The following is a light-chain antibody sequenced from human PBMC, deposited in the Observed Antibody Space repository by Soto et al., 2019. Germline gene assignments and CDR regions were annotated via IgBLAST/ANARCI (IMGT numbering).Light chain of an antibody. V-gene: IGKV3-20*01. CDR1: QSVSSSY. Sequence: EIVLTQSPGTLSLSPGERATLSCRASQSVSSSYLTWYQQKPGQAPRRLIHGASNRATGTPDRFSGSGSGTDFTLTISRLEPEDFAVYYCQQYGSSLPWTFGQGTEVEI. CDR3: QQYGSSLPWT. J-gene: IGKJ1*01. CDR2: GAS.